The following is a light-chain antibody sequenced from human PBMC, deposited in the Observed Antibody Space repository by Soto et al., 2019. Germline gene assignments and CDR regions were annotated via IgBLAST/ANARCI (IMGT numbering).Light chain of an antibody. CDR2: GAS. Sequence: TQSPSTLSASVGDRVTITCRASQSVSSSYLAWYQQKPGQAPRLLILGASSRATGIPDRFSGSGSGTDFTLTISRLEPEDFAVYYCQYYGTSPKPFGQGTKVEVK. V-gene: IGKV3-20*01. CDR3: QYYGTSPKP. CDR1: QSVSSSY. J-gene: IGKJ1*01.